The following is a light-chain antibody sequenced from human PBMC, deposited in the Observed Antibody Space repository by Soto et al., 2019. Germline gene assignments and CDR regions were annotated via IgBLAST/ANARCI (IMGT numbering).Light chain of an antibody. V-gene: IGKV3-20*01. CDR1: QTVNRNY. CDR2: GVS. CDR3: QQYIDSPRT. Sequence: EIVLTQSPGTLALSLGDGATLSCRASQTVNRNYLAWYHQKPGHPPRLLIYGVSNRATGVPDRFSGGGSGTEFTLTIVSLEPDDFGTYYCQQYIDSPRTFGQGTRVEVK. J-gene: IGKJ1*01.